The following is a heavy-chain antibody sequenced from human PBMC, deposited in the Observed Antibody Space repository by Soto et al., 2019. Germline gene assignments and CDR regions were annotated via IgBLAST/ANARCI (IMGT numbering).Heavy chain of an antibody. J-gene: IGHJ4*02. Sequence: QITLKESGPTLVKPTQTLKLTCTFSGFSLSTSGVGVSWIRQPPGKALEGLALIYWDDDKRYSPSLKSRFTISKDTSKNQVVLTMTNMGPVDTATYYCAHIFNSNSGSYRYFDYWGQGTLVTVSS. D-gene: IGHD3-16*02. CDR1: GFSLSTSGVG. CDR2: IYWDDDK. V-gene: IGHV2-5*02. CDR3: AHIFNSNSGSYRYFDY.